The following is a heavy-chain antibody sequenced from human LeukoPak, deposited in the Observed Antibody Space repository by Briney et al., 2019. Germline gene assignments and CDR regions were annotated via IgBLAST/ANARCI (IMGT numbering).Heavy chain of an antibody. CDR1: GFTFKNYA. J-gene: IGHJ5*01. CDR3: AKPGLTVPGTRWFDS. V-gene: IGHV3-23*05. Sequence: GGSLRLSCAASGFTFKNYAMSWVRQAPGKGLEWVPAIGSDGTAIQYADSVKGRFTISKDNSKNTLYLQMNSLRVEDTAVYYCAKPGLTVPGTRWFDSWGPGISVTVSS. CDR2: IGSDGTAI. D-gene: IGHD2-2*01.